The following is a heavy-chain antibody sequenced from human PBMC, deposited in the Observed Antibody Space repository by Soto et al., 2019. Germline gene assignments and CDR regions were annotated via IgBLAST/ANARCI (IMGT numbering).Heavy chain of an antibody. CDR2: IYHSGST. CDR1: GGSISSSNW. J-gene: IGHJ6*02. V-gene: IGHV4-4*02. D-gene: IGHD6-19*01. CDR3: ARARALYSSGWSDDYYYYYGMDV. Sequence: SETLSLTCAVSGGSISSSNWWSWVRQPPGKGLEWIGEIYHSGSTNYNPSLKSRVTISVDKSKNQFSLKLSSVTAADTAVYYCARARALYSSGWSDDYYYYYGMDVWGQGTTVTVSS.